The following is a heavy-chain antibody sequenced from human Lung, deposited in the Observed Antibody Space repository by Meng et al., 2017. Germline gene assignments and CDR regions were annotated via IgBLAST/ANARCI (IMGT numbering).Heavy chain of an antibody. D-gene: IGHD3-3*01. V-gene: IGHV4-4*02. J-gene: IGHJ5*02. CDR1: GGSISSRNW. CDR2: IYHSGRT. CDR3: VRGGQDQAYYDFWSGPFDP. Sequence: QVVFQAAGPGMGKPSGTLSRTFVVLGGSISSRNWWSWVRQSPGKGLEWIGEIYHSGRTNYNPSLESRVTISLDKSQNHFSLKVKSVTAADTAVYYCVRGGQDQAYYDFWSGPFDPWGQGTLVTVSS.